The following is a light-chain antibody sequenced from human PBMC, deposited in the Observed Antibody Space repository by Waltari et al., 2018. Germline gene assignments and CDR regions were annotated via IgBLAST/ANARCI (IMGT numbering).Light chain of an antibody. J-gene: IGKJ2*01. Sequence: VVMTQSPLSLPGTLGQPAPISCRSSQSIVHSDGNTYLEWFQQRPGQPPRRLIYKVSNRDSGVPDRFSGSGSGTDFTLKISRVEAEDVGLYYCMQVTHWPHTFGQGTSLEI. V-gene: IGKV2-30*02. CDR3: MQVTHWPHT. CDR1: QSIVHSDGNTY. CDR2: KVS.